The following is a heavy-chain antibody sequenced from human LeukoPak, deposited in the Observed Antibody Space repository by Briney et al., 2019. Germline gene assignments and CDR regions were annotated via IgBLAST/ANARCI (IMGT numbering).Heavy chain of an antibody. D-gene: IGHD3-10*01. J-gene: IGHJ6*03. CDR2: IYTTGST. CDR3: ARLRITMVRGVPNLKRAESAPFYYYYMDV. CDR1: GVSISSYY. Sequence: PSETLSLTCTVSGVSISSYYWSWIRQPPGKGLEWIWYIYTTGSTNYNPSLKSRFTISVDTSKNQFSLKLSSVTAAHTAVYYCARLRITMVRGVPNLKRAESAPFYYYYMDVWGKGTTVTVSS. V-gene: IGHV4-4*09.